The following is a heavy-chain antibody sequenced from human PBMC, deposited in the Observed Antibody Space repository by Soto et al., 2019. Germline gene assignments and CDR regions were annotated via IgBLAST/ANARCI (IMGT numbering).Heavy chain of an antibody. J-gene: IGHJ3*02. V-gene: IGHV3-23*01. CDR2: ISGSGGST. D-gene: IGHD3-3*01. CDR3: AKTRRGYDFWSGPPDAFDI. CDR1: GFTFSSYA. Sequence: PGRSLRLSCAASGFTFSSYAMSWVRQAPGKGLEWVSAISGSGGSTYYADSVKGRFTISRDNSKNTLYLQMNSLRAEDTAVYYCAKTRRGYDFWSGPPDAFDIWGQGTMVTVSS.